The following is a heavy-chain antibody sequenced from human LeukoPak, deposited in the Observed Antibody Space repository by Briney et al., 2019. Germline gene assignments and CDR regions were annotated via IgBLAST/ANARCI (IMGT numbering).Heavy chain of an antibody. J-gene: IGHJ4*02. Sequence: GASVKVSCKASGYTFTGYYMHWVRQAPGQGLEWMGWINPNSGGTNYAQKFQGRVTMTRDTSINTAYMELSRLRSDDTAVYYCARVRGPYSYGYDEYTDYWGQGTLVTVSS. D-gene: IGHD5-18*01. CDR2: INPNSGGT. V-gene: IGHV1-2*02. CDR1: GYTFTGYY. CDR3: ARVRGPYSYGYDEYTDY.